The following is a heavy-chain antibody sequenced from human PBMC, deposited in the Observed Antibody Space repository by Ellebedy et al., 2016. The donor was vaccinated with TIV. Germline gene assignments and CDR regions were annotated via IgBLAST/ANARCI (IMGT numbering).Heavy chain of an antibody. CDR3: ARGSPYYYDSSGYPYFDY. D-gene: IGHD3-22*01. CDR2: ISGSGGST. CDR1: GFTFSSYA. J-gene: IGHJ4*02. Sequence: PGGSLRFSCAASGFTFSSYAMSRVRQAPGKGLEWVSAISGSGGSTYYADSVKGRFTISRDNSKNTLYLQMNSLRAEDTAVYYCARGSPYYYDSSGYPYFDYWGQGTLVTVSS. V-gene: IGHV3-23*01.